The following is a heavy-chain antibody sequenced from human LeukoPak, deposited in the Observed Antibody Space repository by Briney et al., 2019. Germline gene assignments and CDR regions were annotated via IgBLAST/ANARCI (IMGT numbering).Heavy chain of an antibody. CDR3: AKDCVYYYDSSGPYYFDY. Sequence: GGSLRLSCAASGFTFSSYPMSWVRQAPGKGLEWVSAISGSGGSTYYADSVKGRFTISRDNSKNTLYLQMNSLRAEDTAVYYCAKDCVYYYDSSGPYYFDYWGQGTLVTVSS. V-gene: IGHV3-23*01. CDR2: ISGSGGST. CDR1: GFTFSSYP. D-gene: IGHD3-22*01. J-gene: IGHJ4*02.